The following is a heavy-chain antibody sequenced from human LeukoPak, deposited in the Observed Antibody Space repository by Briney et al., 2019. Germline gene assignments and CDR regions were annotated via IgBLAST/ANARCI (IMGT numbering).Heavy chain of an antibody. CDR3: ARDGGIAAAGNDY. Sequence: SSETLSLTGAAYGGSISGYYWSWICQPPGKGLEWIGEINHSGSTNYNPSLKSRVTISVDTSKNQFSLKLSSVTAADTAVYYCARDGGIAAAGNDYWGQGTLVTVSS. V-gene: IGHV4-34*01. CDR2: INHSGST. CDR1: GGSISGYY. J-gene: IGHJ4*02. D-gene: IGHD6-13*01.